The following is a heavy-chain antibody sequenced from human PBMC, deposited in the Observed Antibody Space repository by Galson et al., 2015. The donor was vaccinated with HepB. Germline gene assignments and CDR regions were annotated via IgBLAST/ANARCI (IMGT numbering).Heavy chain of an antibody. CDR2: IKSKTDGGTT. D-gene: IGHD2-2*01. V-gene: IGHV3-15*01. J-gene: IGHJ3*02. CDR3: TTGPPFYCSSTSCLNAFDI. Sequence: SLRLSCAASGFTFSNAWMSWVRQAPGKGLEWVGRIKSKTDGGTTDYAAPVKGRFTISRDDSKNTLYLQMNSLKTEDTAVYYCTTGPPFYCSSTSCLNAFDIWGQGTMVTVSS. CDR1: GFTFSNAW.